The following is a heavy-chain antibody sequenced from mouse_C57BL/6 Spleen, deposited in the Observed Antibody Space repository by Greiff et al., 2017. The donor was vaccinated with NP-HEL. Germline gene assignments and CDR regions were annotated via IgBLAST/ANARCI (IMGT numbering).Heavy chain of an antibody. CDR2: IDPSDSYT. CDR1: GYTFTSYW. D-gene: IGHD1-1*01. J-gene: IGHJ1*03. Sequence: QVQLQQPGAELVMPGASVKLSCKASGYTFTSYWMHWVKQRPGQGLEWIGEIDPSDSYTNYNQKFKGKSPLTVDKSSSTAYMQLSSLTSEDSAVYYCARSGYYGSSYGWYFDVWGTGTTVTVSS. V-gene: IGHV1-69*01. CDR3: ARSGYYGSSYGWYFDV.